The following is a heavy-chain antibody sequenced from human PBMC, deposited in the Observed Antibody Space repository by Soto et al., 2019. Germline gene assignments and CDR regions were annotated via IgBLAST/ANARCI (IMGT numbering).Heavy chain of an antibody. D-gene: IGHD3-22*01. J-gene: IGHJ4*02. CDR2: ISYDGSNK. CDR1: GFTFSSYA. CDR3: AKDPNDSSGYYLSYFDY. V-gene: IGHV3-30-3*01. Sequence: QVQLVESGGGVVQPGRSLRLSCAASGFTFSSYAMHWVRQAPGKGLEWVAVISYDGSNKYYADSVKGRFTISRDNSKNTLYLQMNSLRAEDTAVYYCAKDPNDSSGYYLSYFDYWGQGTLVTVSS.